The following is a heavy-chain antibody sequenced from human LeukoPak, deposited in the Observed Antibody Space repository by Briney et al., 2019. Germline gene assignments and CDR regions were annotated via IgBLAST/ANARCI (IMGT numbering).Heavy chain of an antibody. CDR3: ARDGFWSGYYT. CDR2: INPNSGGT. J-gene: IGHJ5*02. D-gene: IGHD3-3*01. V-gene: IGHV1-2*02. CDR1: GYTFIAHY. Sequence: ASLKVSCKASGYTFIAHYLHWVRQAPGQGLEWMGWINPNSGGTNYAQKFQGRVTMTRDTSISTAYMELSRLRSDDTAVYYCARDGFWSGYYTWGQGTLVTVSS.